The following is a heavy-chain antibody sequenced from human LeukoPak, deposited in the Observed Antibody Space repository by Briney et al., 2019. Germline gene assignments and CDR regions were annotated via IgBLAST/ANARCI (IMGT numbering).Heavy chain of an antibody. Sequence: GESLKISCKGSGYSFTSYWICWGRQMPRKGLEWMGISYPGDSDTRYSPSFQGQVTISADKSISTAYLQWSSLKASATAMYYCARQRIGPYYDSSGYYGDWGQGTLVTVSS. CDR2: SYPGDSDT. V-gene: IGHV5-51*01. J-gene: IGHJ4*02. CDR1: GYSFTSYW. D-gene: IGHD3-22*01. CDR3: ARQRIGPYYDSSGYYGD.